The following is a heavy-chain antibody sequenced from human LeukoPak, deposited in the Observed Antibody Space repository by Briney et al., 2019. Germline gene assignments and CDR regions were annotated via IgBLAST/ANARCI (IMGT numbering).Heavy chain of an antibody. J-gene: IGHJ4*02. CDR1: GGSISSSSYY. CDR3: ARTRKYSSDDDC. V-gene: IGHV4-39*01. Sequence: PSETLSLTCTVSGGSISSSSYYWGWIRQPPGKGLEWIGSIYYSGSTYYNPSLKSRVTISVDTSKNQFSLKLSSVTAADTAVYYCARTRKYSSDDDCWGQGTLVTASS. D-gene: IGHD6-19*01. CDR2: IYYSGST.